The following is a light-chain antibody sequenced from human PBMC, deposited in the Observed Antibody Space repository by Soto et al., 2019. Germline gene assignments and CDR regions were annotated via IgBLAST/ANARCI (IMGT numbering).Light chain of an antibody. CDR3: QQGRT. V-gene: IGKV3-20*01. Sequence: EIVLTQSPGTLSLSPGERATLSCRASQSVSSSYLAWYQQKPGQAPRLLIYGASSRATGIPDRFSGSGSGTDFTLTISRLEPEDFAVYYCQQGRTFGQGTRWIS. J-gene: IGKJ1*01. CDR1: QSVSSSY. CDR2: GAS.